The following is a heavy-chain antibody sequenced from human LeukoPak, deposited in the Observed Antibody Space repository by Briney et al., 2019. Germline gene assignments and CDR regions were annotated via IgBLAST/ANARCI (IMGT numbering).Heavy chain of an antibody. CDR1: GDSVSSKSAA. V-gene: IGHV6-1*01. D-gene: IGHD3-10*01. J-gene: IGHJ4*02. Sequence: SQTLSLTCAISGDSVSSKSAAWNWIRQSPSRGLEWLGRTYYRSKWSSGYAESVKSRITINPDTSKNQFSLKLSSVTAADTAVYYCARGRPPISGRYGSGSYYRGSYYFDYWGQGTLVTVSS. CDR2: TYYRSKWSS. CDR3: ARGRPPISGRYGSGSYYRGSYYFDY.